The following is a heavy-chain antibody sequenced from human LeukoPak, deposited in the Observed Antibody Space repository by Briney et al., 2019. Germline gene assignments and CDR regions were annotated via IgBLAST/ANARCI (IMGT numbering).Heavy chain of an antibody. V-gene: IGHV3-30*04. CDR1: GFTFSSYA. D-gene: IGHD5-18*01. Sequence: PGRSLRLSCAASGFTFSSYAMHWVRQAPGKGLGWVAVISYDGSNKYYADSVKGRFTISRDNSKNTLYLQMNSLRAEDTAVYYCARDGPPIQLWPAGYFDYWGQGTLVTVSS. CDR3: ARDGPPIQLWPAGYFDY. CDR2: ISYDGSNK. J-gene: IGHJ4*02.